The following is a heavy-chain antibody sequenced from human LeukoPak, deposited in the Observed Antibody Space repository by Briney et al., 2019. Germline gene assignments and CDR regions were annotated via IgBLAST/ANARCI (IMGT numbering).Heavy chain of an antibody. J-gene: IGHJ4*02. CDR2: ISSSSSTI. CDR1: GFTFSSYS. Sequence: GGSLRLSCAASGFTFSSYSMNWVRQAPGKGLEWVSYISSSSSTIYYADSVKGRFTISRDNAKNSLYLQMNSLRAEDTAVYYCARDRDGYNIAFDIWGQGTLVTVSS. V-gene: IGHV3-48*04. CDR3: ARDRDGYNIAFDI. D-gene: IGHD5-24*01.